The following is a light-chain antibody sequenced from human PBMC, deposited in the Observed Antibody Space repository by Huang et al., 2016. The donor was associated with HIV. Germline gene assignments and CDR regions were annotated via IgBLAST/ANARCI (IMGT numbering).Light chain of an antibody. CDR1: QSVVN. CDR3: QQRNGWPPIT. V-gene: IGKV3-11*01. J-gene: IGKJ5*01. CDR2: DAS. Sequence: EIVLTQSPATLSLSPGERATLSCRANQSVVNLAWYQYKPGQAPRLLIYDASNRASGIPARFSGIGSVTDFTLPVNILEPEDSAIYYCQQRNGWPPITFGQGTRLEIK.